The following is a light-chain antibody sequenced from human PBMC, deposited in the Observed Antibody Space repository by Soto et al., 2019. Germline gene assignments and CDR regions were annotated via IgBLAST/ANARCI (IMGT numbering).Light chain of an antibody. V-gene: IGKV1-39*01. CDR2: AAS. Sequence: DIEMTRPASSLSASVGVTISITCRSFQTISKSLNWYQQKPGKAPNLLIYAASTLQGGVPARFSGSGSGTEFTLTISSLQSEDFAVYYCQQYNNWPVFGQGTKVDI. J-gene: IGKJ1*01. CDR3: QQYNNWPV. CDR1: QTISKS.